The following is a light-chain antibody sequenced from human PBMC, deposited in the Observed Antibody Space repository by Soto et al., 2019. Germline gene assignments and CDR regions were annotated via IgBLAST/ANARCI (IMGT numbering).Light chain of an antibody. J-gene: IGLJ2*01. CDR1: NSDVGGYNY. CDR3: SSYTSNYIVV. Sequence: QSALTQPPSASGSPGQSVAISCTGTNSDVGGYNYVSWYQHHPGKVPKLMIYEVTKRPSGVPGRFSGSKSGNTASLTVSGLQAEDEAEYYCSSYTSNYIVVLGGGTKLTVL. CDR2: EVT. V-gene: IGLV2-8*01.